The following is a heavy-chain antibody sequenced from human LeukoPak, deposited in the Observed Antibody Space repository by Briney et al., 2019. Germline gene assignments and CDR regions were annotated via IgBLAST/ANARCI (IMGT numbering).Heavy chain of an antibody. Sequence: GGSLRLSCAASGFDFSSYGMHWVRQAPGKGLEWVAVISYDGSNKYYADSVKGRFTISRDNSKNTLYLQMNSLRAEDTAVYYCAKAGYSYGLPADYWGQGTLVTVSS. CDR3: AKAGYSYGLPADY. D-gene: IGHD5-18*01. CDR2: ISYDGSNK. CDR1: GFDFSSYG. V-gene: IGHV3-30*18. J-gene: IGHJ4*02.